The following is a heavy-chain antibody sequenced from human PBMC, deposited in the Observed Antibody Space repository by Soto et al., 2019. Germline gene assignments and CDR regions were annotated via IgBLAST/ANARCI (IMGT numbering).Heavy chain of an antibody. D-gene: IGHD3-22*01. CDR1: GFTFSNAW. V-gene: IGHV3-15*07. CDR2: IKSKTDGGTT. J-gene: IGHJ4*01. Sequence: EVQLVDSGGGLVKPGGSLRLSCAASGFTFSNAWINWVRQAPGKGLEWVGRIKSKTDGGTTDYAAPVKGRFAISRDDSNNMVYLQMTSLKIEDTSVYYCTTDSYSTIILVRFDYWGHGTLVTVSP. CDR3: TTDSYSTIILVRFDY.